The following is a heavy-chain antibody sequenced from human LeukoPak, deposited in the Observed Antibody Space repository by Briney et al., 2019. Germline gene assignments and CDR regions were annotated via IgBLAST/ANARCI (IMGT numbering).Heavy chain of an antibody. J-gene: IGHJ6*03. D-gene: IGHD3-16*01. CDR1: GGSISSSSYY. CDR3: ARQGIGDDYYYYYYYMDV. CDR2: IYYSGST. V-gene: IGHV4-39*01. Sequence: SETLSLTCTVSGGSISSSSYYWGWIRQPPGKGLEWIGSIYYSGSTYYNPSLKSRVTISVDTSKNQFSLKLSSVTAADTAVYYCARQGIGDDYYYYYYYMDVWGKGTTVTVSS.